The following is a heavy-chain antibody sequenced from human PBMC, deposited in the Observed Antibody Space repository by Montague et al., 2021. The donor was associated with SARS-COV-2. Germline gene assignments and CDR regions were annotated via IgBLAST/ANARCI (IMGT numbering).Heavy chain of an antibody. D-gene: IGHD2-2*01. V-gene: IGHV4-39*02. J-gene: IGHJ3*01. Sequence: SETLSLTCTVSGGSISNSHYYCAWIRQPPGKGLEWIGSIYFNGHSNYNPSLKNRASISLDTSKNQYYLKLNSVAAADTAMYYCAKEREVVRAARTLVAFDLWGQGTMVTVSS. CDR1: GGSISNSHYY. CDR3: AKEREVVRAARTLVAFDL. CDR2: IYFNGHS.